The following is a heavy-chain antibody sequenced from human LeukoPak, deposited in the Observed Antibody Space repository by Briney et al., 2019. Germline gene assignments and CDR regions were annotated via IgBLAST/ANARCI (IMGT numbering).Heavy chain of an antibody. Sequence: PGGSLRLSCAASGISFSTYVMAWVRQAPGKGLECVSAISGSGADSYYAASVKGRFTISRDNSKNTLYLQMNSLRVEDTAVYYCAKVSGRILIWPQPFGDGMDVWGQGTTVTVSS. D-gene: IGHD3-10*01. CDR1: GISFSTYV. V-gene: IGHV3-23*01. CDR2: ISGSGADS. CDR3: AKVSGRILIWPQPFGDGMDV. J-gene: IGHJ6*02.